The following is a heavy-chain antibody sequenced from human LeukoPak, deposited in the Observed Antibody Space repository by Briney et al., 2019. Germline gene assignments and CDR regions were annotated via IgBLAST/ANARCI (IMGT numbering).Heavy chain of an antibody. CDR2: ISSSGSTI. J-gene: IGHJ4*02. Sequence: PGGSLRLSCAASGFTFSDYYMSWIRQAPGKGLEWVSYISSSGSTIYYADSVKGRFTISRDNAKNSLYLQMNSLRAEDTAVYYCARDLHGPFYSSSWYPVLYDQTGGPEYYFDYWGQGTLVTVSS. CDR3: ARDLHGPFYSSSWYPVLYDQTGGPEYYFDY. V-gene: IGHV3-11*01. D-gene: IGHD6-13*01. CDR1: GFTFSDYY.